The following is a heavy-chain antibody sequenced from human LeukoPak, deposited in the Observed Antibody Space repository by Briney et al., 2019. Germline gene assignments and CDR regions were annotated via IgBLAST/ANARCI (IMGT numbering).Heavy chain of an antibody. CDR1: GDSVSGVY. CDR2: VYYSGDT. CDR3: ARHPFATPFDY. V-gene: IGHV4-59*08. Sequence: SETLSLTCTVSGDSVSGVYWSWIRQPPGKGLERIGYVYYSGDTNYNPSLKSRVTMSLDTSKNQVSLRLSSVTAADTAVYYCARHPFATPFDYWGRGTLLPVSS. D-gene: IGHD2-15*01. J-gene: IGHJ4*02.